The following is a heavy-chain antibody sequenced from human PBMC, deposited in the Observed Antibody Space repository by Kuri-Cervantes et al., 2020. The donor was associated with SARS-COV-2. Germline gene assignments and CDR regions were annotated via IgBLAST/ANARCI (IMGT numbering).Heavy chain of an antibody. V-gene: IGHV3-53*01. CDR1: GFTFSSYA. Sequence: GESLKISCAASGFTFSSYAMSWVRQAPGKGLEWVSVIYSGGSTYYADSVKGRFTISRDNSKNTLYLQMNSLRAEDTAVYYCARDPTAGRLRYFDWFSSGPSNYYGMDVWGQGTTVTVSS. CDR2: IYSGGST. J-gene: IGHJ6*02. CDR3: ARDPTAGRLRYFDWFSSGPSNYYGMDV. D-gene: IGHD3-9*01.